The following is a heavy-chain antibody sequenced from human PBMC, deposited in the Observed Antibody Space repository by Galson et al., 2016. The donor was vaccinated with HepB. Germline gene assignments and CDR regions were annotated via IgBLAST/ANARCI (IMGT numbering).Heavy chain of an antibody. CDR3: ARDPRGITARLRGDHTGGFDP. CDR1: GGSISSSNW. CDR2: IYHSGST. V-gene: IGHV4-4*02. J-gene: IGHJ5*02. D-gene: IGHD6-13*01. Sequence: SETLSLTCAVSGGSISSSNWWPWVRQPPGKGLEWIGEIYHSGSTKYNPSLKSRVTISVDKSKNQFYLKLSSVTAADTAVYYCARDPRGITARLRGDHTGGFDPWGQGTLVTVSS.